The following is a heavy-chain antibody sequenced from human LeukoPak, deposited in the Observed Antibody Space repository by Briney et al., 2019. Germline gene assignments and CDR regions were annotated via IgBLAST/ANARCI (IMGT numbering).Heavy chain of an antibody. CDR3: AREYYYDSSGYYRD. V-gene: IGHV1-69*04. Sequence: SVKVSCKASGGTFISYAISWVRQAPGQGLEWMGRIMPIFGIANYAQKFQGRVTITADKSTSTAYMELSSLRSEDTAVYYCAREYYYDSSGYYRDWGQGTLVTVSS. J-gene: IGHJ4*02. CDR2: IMPIFGIA. D-gene: IGHD3-22*01. CDR1: GGTFISYA.